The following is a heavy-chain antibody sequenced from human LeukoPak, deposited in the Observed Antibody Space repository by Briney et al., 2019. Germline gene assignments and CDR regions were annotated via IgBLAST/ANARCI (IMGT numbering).Heavy chain of an antibody. CDR1: GYSISSDYY. V-gene: IGHV4-38-2*01. J-gene: IGHJ4*02. CDR3: ARHPSEEQWPYYFDY. CDR2: IYHSGST. Sequence: LETLSLTCAVSGYSISSDYYWGWIRQPPGNGLEWIGSIYHSGSTYYNPSLKSRVIMSVDTSRNQFSLTLTSVTAADTAVYYCARHPSEEQWPYYFDYWGQGTLVTVSS. D-gene: IGHD6-19*01.